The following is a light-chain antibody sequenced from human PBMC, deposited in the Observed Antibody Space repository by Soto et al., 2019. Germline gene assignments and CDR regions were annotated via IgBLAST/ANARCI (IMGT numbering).Light chain of an antibody. V-gene: IGKV3-11*01. Sequence: EIVLTQSPATLSLSPGERATLSCRASQSVSSYLAWYQQKPGQAPRLLIYDASNRATGIPARFSGSGSGTDFTLTISRLEPEDFAVYSCQQYGRSPYTFGQGTKLEIK. CDR2: DAS. CDR3: QQYGRSPYT. J-gene: IGKJ2*01. CDR1: QSVSSY.